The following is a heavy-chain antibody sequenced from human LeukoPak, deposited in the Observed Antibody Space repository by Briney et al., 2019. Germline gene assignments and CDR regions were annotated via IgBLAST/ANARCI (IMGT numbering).Heavy chain of an antibody. CDR3: ARGRGEAAGLDH. CDR2: ITHAAIL. V-gene: IGHV4-34*01. J-gene: IGHJ4*02. CDR1: GGGSFTDYS. D-gene: IGHD6-13*01. Sequence: TSETLSLTCVVSGGGSFTDYSWNWIRQSPGKGLEWVGEITHAAILNYNPSLKGRVAISVDTSKNQVSLKLDSMTAADTAMYHCARGRGEAAGLDHWGQGTLVTVSS.